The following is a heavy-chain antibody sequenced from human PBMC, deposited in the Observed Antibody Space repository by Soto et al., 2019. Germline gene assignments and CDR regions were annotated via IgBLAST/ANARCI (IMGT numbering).Heavy chain of an antibody. Sequence: QLQLQESGPGLVKPSETLSLTCTVSGGSISSSSYYWGWIRQPPGKGLEWIGSIYYSGSTYYNPSLKSRVTISVDTSKNQFSLKLSSVTAADTAVYYCARLPYNYYGSGREVYWGQGTLVTVSS. CDR1: GGSISSSSYY. V-gene: IGHV4-39*01. CDR2: IYYSGST. D-gene: IGHD3-10*01. CDR3: ARLPYNYYGSGREVY. J-gene: IGHJ4*02.